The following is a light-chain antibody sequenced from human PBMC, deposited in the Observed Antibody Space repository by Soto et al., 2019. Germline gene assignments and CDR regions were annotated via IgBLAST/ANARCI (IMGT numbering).Light chain of an antibody. J-gene: IGKJ1*01. CDR2: GAS. CDR3: QQYGILLWP. CDR1: QSVSSSY. V-gene: IGKV3-20*01. Sequence: IVLTQSPCTLSLSPGERATLSCQASQSVSSSYLAWYQQKPGQAPRLLIYGASSRATGIPDRFSGSGSGTDFTLTISRLEPEDFALYYCQQYGILLWPFCQG.